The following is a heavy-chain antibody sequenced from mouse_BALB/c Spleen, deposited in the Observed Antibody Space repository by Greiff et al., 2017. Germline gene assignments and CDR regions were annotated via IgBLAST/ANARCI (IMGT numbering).Heavy chain of an antibody. J-gene: IGHJ2*01. CDR3: ARGGLDY. CDR1: GYSITSDYA. Sequence: EVKVEESGPGLVKPSQSLSLTCTVTGYSITSDYAWNWIRQFPGNQLEWMGYISYSGSTSYNPSLKSRISITRDTSKNQFFLQLNSVTTEDTATYDCARGGLDYWGQGTTLTVSS. CDR2: ISYSGST. V-gene: IGHV3-2*02.